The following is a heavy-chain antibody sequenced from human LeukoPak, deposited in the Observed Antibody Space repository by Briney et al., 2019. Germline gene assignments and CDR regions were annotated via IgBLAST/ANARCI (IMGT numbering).Heavy chain of an antibody. CDR3: ARVGFDDSSGYYLSNFDC. J-gene: IGHJ4*02. Sequence: PSETLSLTCTVSGGSISTSSYYWGWIRQPPGKGLECIGNIYYSGSTYYNPSLKSRVTISVDTSKNQFSLKLSSVTAADTAVYYCARVGFDDSSGYYLSNFDCWGQGTLVTVSS. D-gene: IGHD3-22*01. CDR1: GGSISTSSYY. CDR2: IYYSGST. V-gene: IGHV4-39*07.